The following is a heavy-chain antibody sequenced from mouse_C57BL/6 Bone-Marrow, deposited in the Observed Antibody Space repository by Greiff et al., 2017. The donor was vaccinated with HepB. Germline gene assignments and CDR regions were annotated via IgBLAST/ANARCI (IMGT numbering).Heavy chain of an antibody. J-gene: IGHJ1*03. V-gene: IGHV1-81*01. CDR2: IYPRSGNT. CDR1: GYTFTSYG. Sequence: QVQLQQSGAELARPGASVTLSCKASGYTFTSYGISWVKQRTGQGLEWIGEIYPRSGNTYYNEKFKGKATLTADKASSTAYMELRSLTSEDSAVYFCAGGGYGSSYGYFDGWGTGTTVTVSS. D-gene: IGHD1-1*01. CDR3: AGGGYGSSYGYFDG.